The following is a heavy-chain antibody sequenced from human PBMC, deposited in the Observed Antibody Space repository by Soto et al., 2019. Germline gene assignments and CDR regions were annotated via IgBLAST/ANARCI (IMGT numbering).Heavy chain of an antibody. V-gene: IGHV1-69*02. CDR2: IIPIIGIA. D-gene: IGHD7-27*01. CDR1: GGTFSNST. CDR3: ATSERPCLGNDY. Sequence: QVHLVQSGAEVKKPGSSMKVSCKASGGTFSNSTINWVLQAPGEGLEWMGRIIPIIGIAAYAQKFHGRVTIIADKSTSTGYMELRSLSSDDTAVYYWATSERPCLGNDYWGQGTLVTVSS. J-gene: IGHJ4*02.